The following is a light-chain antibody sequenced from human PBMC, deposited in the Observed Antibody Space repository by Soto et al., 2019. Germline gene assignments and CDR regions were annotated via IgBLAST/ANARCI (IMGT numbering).Light chain of an antibody. CDR3: QSSDSSGTYEA. CDR1: ALPKKF. CDR2: RDN. V-gene: IGLV3-25*02. J-gene: IGLJ3*02. Sequence: SYELTQPPSVSVSPGQTARISCSGDALPKKFAYWYQQRPGQAPVMLIYRDNQRPSGIPERFSGSSSGTTVTLTINGVQAEEEADYYCQSSDSSGTYEAFGGGTKVTV.